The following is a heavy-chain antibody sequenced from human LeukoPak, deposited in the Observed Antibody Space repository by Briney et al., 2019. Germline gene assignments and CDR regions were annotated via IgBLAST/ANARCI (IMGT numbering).Heavy chain of an antibody. CDR1: GYSFTSYW. Sequence: GESLKISCKGSGYSFTSYWIGLVRQMPGKGLEWMGIIYPGDSDTRYSPSFQGQVTISADKSISTAYLQWSSLKASDTAMYYCARRGRAQGALNPNYGMDVWGQGTTVTVAS. J-gene: IGHJ6*02. CDR3: ARRGRAQGALNPNYGMDV. V-gene: IGHV5-51*01. CDR2: IYPGDSDT.